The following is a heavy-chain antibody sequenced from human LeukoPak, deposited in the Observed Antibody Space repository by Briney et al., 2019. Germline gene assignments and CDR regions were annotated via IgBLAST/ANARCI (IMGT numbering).Heavy chain of an antibody. D-gene: IGHD6-19*01. CDR3: ARGVSEYSSCWREKFDY. CDR1: GFTLYDYD. Sequence: GGSLTLSCAASGFTLYDYDMMWVRQAPGKGWEGVTNINWNGSNTGYADSVKGRFTISCAIAKNSLYLQINSLRAEDTALYYCARGVSEYSSCWREKFDYWGQGTLVTVSS. V-gene: IGHV3-20*04. CDR2: INWNGSNT. J-gene: IGHJ4*02.